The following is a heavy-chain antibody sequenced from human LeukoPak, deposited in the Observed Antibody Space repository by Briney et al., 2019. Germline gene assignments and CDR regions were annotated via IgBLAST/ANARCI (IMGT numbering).Heavy chain of an antibody. J-gene: IGHJ4*02. CDR2: IKSDGRT. D-gene: IGHD5-18*01. V-gene: IGHV3-74*01. CDR1: GFTLSSYW. CDR3: ARGYGESHFDY. Sequence: GGSLRLSCAASGFTLSSYWMHWVRQAPGKGLVWVSRIKSDGRTNYADSVKGRFTISRDNSKNTLYLQMNSLKPEDTAVYFCARGYGESHFDYWGQGTLVTVSS.